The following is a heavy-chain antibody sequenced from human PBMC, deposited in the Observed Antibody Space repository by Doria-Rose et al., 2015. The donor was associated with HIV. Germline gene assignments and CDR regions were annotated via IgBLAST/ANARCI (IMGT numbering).Heavy chain of an antibody. V-gene: IGHV3-7*01. CDR1: GFTFSSYW. CDR3: ASDSSGYGGGDAFDI. Sequence: VQPVQSGGGLVQPGGSLRLSCAASGFTFSSYWMSWVRQAPGKGLEWVANIKQDGSEKYYVDSVKGRFTISRDNAKNSLHLQMNSLRAEDTAVYYCASDSSGYGGGDAFDIWGQGTMVTVSS. J-gene: IGHJ3*02. CDR2: IKQDGSEK. D-gene: IGHD3-22*01.